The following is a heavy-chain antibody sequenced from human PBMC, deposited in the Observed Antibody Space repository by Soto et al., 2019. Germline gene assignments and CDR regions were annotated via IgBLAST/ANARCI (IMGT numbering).Heavy chain of an antibody. CDR2: IYYSGSA. J-gene: IGHJ4*02. Sequence: QVQLQESGPGLVKPSETLSLTCTVSGGSITSGGYYWSWIRQHPGKGLEWIGYIYYSGSASYNPSIKIPLTLSVHTPLRQFSRTQNSLPAEFTALQYSARDTGPYGSGSLHCRGQGTLVTVSS. CDR3: ARDTGPYGSGSLHC. CDR1: GGSITSGGYY. V-gene: IGHV4-31*01. D-gene: IGHD3-10*01.